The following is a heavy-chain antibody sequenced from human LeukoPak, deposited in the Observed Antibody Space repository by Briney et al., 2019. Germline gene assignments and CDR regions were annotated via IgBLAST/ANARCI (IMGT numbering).Heavy chain of an antibody. D-gene: IGHD6-6*01. Sequence: SSETLSLTCTVSGGSVSSGSYYWSWIRQPPGKGLEWIGYIYYSGSTNYNPSLKSRVTISVDTSKNQFSLKLSSVTAADTAVYYCARDGLEYSSRAGAFDIWGQGTMVTVPS. CDR2: IYYSGST. CDR3: ARDGLEYSSRAGAFDI. CDR1: GGSVSSGSYY. J-gene: IGHJ3*02. V-gene: IGHV4-61*01.